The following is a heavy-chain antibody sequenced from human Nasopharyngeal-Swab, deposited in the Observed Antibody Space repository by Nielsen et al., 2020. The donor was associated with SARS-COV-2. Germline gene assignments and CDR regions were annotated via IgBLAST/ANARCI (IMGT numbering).Heavy chain of an antibody. CDR2: ISSSSSYI. Sequence: GGSLRLSCAASGFTFSSYSMNWVRQAPGKGLEWVSSISSSSSYIYYADSVKGRFTISRDNAKNSPYLQMNSLRAEDTAVYYCARDGGATIFDYWGQGTLVTVSS. CDR1: GFTFSSYS. J-gene: IGHJ4*02. CDR3: ARDGGATIFDY. D-gene: IGHD1-26*01. V-gene: IGHV3-21*01.